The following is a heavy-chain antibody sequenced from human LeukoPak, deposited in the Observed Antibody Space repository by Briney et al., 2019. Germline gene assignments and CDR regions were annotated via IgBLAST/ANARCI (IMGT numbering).Heavy chain of an antibody. J-gene: IGHJ4*02. D-gene: IGHD3-22*01. V-gene: IGHV3-33*01. CDR2: IWYDGSNK. CDR1: GFTFSSYG. CDR3: ARDMSYYYDSSGSDY. Sequence: GGSLRLSCAASGFTFSSYGMHWVRQAPGKGLEWVAVIWYDGSNKYYADSVKGRFTISRDNSKNTLYLQMNSLRAEDTAVCYCARDMSYYYDSSGSDYWGQGTLVTVSS.